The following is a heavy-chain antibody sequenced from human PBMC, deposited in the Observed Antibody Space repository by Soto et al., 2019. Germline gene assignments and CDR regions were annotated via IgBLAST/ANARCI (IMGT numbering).Heavy chain of an antibody. V-gene: IGHV4-34*01. CDR1: GGSFSGYY. CDR3: AMGPPKDVVXXSAHNWFDP. Sequence: SDTLSLTCAVFGGSFSGYYWSWIRQRPGKGLEWIGEINHSGSTNYNPSLKSRVTISVDTSKNQFSLKLSSVTAADTAVYYCAMGPPKDVVXXSAHNWFDPXGXGTLVTVSS. J-gene: IGHJ5*02. CDR2: INHSGST. D-gene: IGHD2-15*01.